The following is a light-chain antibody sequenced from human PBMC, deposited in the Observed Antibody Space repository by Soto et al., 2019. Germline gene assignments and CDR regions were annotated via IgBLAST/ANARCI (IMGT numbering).Light chain of an antibody. V-gene: IGLV2-8*01. Sequence: QSVLAQPASVSGSPGQSITISCTGTSSDVGGYNFVSWYQHHPGKAPKLMISEVSKRPSGVPDRFSGSKSGNTASLTVSGLQAEDEADYYCSTYAGSDNHVLGLGTQVTVL. CDR3: STYAGSDNHV. J-gene: IGLJ1*01. CDR2: EVS. CDR1: SSDVGGYNF.